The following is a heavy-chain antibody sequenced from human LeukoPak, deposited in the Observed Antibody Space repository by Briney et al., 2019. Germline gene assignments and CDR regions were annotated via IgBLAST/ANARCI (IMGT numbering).Heavy chain of an antibody. CDR2: ITRSGTYI. J-gene: IGHJ4*02. CDR3: ARADWDTAMIDY. CDR1: GFTFSNYN. V-gene: IGHV3-21*01. D-gene: IGHD5-18*01. Sequence: GGSLRLSCEASGFTFSNYNMNWVRQAPGKAMEWVSSITRSGTYIFYADSVKGRFTISRDNAKNSLYLQMDSLGPEDTAVYYCARADWDTAMIDYWGQGTLVTVSS.